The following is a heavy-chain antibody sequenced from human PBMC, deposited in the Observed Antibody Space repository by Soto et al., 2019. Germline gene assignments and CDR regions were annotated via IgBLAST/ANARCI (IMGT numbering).Heavy chain of an antibody. Sequence: ASVKVSCKASGYTFTGYYMHWVRQAPGQGLEWMGWINPNSGGTNYAQKFQGWVTMTRDTSISTAYMELSRLRSDDTAVYCCARDLGYGDYVSYYYYGMDVWGQGTTVTVSS. D-gene: IGHD4-17*01. CDR1: GYTFTGYY. J-gene: IGHJ6*02. CDR3: ARDLGYGDYVSYYYYGMDV. V-gene: IGHV1-2*04. CDR2: INPNSGGT.